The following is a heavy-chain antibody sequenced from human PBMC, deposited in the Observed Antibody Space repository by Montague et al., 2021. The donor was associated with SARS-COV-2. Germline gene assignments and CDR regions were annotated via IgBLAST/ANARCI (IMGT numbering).Heavy chain of an antibody. J-gene: IGHJ4*02. CDR3: AASGRRGYTKPFDT. V-gene: IGHV4-31*03. D-gene: IGHD3-10*01. CDR1: GDSITSGGYC. CDR2: ISYSGST. Sequence: TLSLTCTVSGDSITSGGYCWNWSRQPPGKGLEYIGAISYSGSTYYKPSVTRRVSISMDTSKNAFSLSMHSVTAADTAVYFCAASGRRGYTKPFDTCGRGSLVTVSS.